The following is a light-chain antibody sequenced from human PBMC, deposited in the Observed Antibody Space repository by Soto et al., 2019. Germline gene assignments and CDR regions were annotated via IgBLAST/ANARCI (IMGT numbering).Light chain of an antibody. J-gene: IGLJ1*01. Sequence: QSVLTQPPSASGSPGQSVTIPCTGTSSDIGEYNYVSWYQQHPGKVPKLLIYEVTKRPSGVPDRFSGSKSGNTASLTISGLQAEDEADYYCCSYAGSYPFVFGTRTKLTVL. CDR2: EVT. CDR1: SSDIGEYNY. V-gene: IGLV2-8*01. CDR3: CSYAGSYPFV.